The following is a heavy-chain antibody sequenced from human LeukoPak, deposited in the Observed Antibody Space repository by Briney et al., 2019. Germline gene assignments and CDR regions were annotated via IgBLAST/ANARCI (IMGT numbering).Heavy chain of an antibody. CDR2: ISSDGTYT. D-gene: IGHD3-22*01. CDR3: AKSNYYDSSGYLDY. CDR1: GFTFSSHL. J-gene: IGHJ4*02. Sequence: GGSLRLSCAASGFTFSSHLMHWVRQAPGKGLVWVSRISSDGTYTNYADSVRGRFTISRDNAKNTLYLQMNSLRAEDTAVYYCAKSNYYDSSGYLDYWGQGTLVTVSS. V-gene: IGHV3-74*01.